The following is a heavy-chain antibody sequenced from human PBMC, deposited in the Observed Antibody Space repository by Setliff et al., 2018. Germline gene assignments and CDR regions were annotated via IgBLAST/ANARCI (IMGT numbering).Heavy chain of an antibody. CDR1: GGSISSGSDY. CDR3: ARGRNIAARLLNS. J-gene: IGHJ4*02. CDR2: IYTSWST. V-gene: IGHV4-61*09. D-gene: IGHD6-6*01. Sequence: PSETLSLTCSVSGGSISSGSDYWGWFRQPAGKGLEWIGQIYTSWSTNYNPSLKSRVTISLDTSKNQFSLSLSSVTAADTAVYYCARGRNIAARLLNSWGQGTLVTVS.